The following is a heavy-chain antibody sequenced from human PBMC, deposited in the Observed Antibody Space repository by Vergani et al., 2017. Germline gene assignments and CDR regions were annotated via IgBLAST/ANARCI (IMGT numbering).Heavy chain of an antibody. CDR2: IIPIFGTA. J-gene: IGHJ2*01. CDR1: GGTFSSYA. D-gene: IGHD5-12*01. Sequence: QVQLVQSGAEVKKPGSSVKVSCKASGGTFSSYAISWVRQAPGQGLEWMGGIIPIFGTANYAQKFQGRVTITADESTSTAYMDLSSLRSEDTAVYYCSRKSGYSGYDVGFWYFDLWGRGTLVTVSS. CDR3: SRKSGYSGYDVGFWYFDL. V-gene: IGHV1-69*01.